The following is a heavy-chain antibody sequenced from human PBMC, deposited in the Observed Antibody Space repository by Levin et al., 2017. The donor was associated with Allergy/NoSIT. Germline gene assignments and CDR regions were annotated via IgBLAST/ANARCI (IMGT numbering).Heavy chain of an antibody. V-gene: IGHV3-15*01. CDR3: TTTDALYGSGSRH. D-gene: IGHD3-10*01. CDR2: IKSKTDGGTT. CDR1: GFTFSNAW. J-gene: IGHJ4*02. Sequence: SGGSLRLSCAASGFTFSNAWMSWVRQAPGKGLEWVGRIKSKTDGGTTDYAAPVKGRFTISRDDSKNTLYLQMNSLKTEDTAVYYCTTTDALYGSGSRHWGQGTLVTVSS.